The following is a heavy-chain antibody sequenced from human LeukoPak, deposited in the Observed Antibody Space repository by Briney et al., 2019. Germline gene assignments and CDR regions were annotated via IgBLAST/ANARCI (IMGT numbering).Heavy chain of an antibody. Sequence: GGSLRLSCAASGFTFSSYGMHWVRQAPGKGLEWVALIRYDGINKYYADSVKGRFTISRDNSKKTLYLQMKSLRGEDTAVYYCARAMPHDALDIWGQGTMVTVSS. J-gene: IGHJ3*02. CDR1: GFTFSSYG. CDR2: IRYDGINK. V-gene: IGHV3-30*02. CDR3: ARAMPHDALDI. D-gene: IGHD2-2*01.